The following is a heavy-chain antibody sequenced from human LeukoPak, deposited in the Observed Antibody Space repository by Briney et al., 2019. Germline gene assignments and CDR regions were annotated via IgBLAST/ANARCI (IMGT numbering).Heavy chain of an antibody. J-gene: IGHJ3*02. CDR2: ISYDGSNK. V-gene: IGHV3-30*18. CDR3: AKEWGGNYAFDI. D-gene: IGHD4-23*01. Sequence: GRSLRLSCAASGFTFSSYGMHWVRQAPGKGLEWVAVISYDGSNKYYADSVKGRFTISRDNSKNTLYLQMNSLRAEDTAVYYCAKEWGGNYAFDIWGQGTMVTVSS. CDR1: GFTFSSYG.